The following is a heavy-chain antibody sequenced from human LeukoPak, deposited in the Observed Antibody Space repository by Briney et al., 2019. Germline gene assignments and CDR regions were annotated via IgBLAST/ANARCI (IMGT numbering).Heavy chain of an antibody. CDR3: ARDTNWNDHYYYYMDV. D-gene: IGHD1-1*01. J-gene: IGHJ6*03. V-gene: IGHV3-7*03. CDR2: IQPDGSEQ. CDR1: GFTFSSKW. Sequence: GGSLRLSCAASGFTFSSKWMSWVRQAPGKGLEWVGNIQPDGSEQYPVDSVKGRFTISRDNAKNSLYLQMNSLRAEDTALYYCARDTNWNDHYYYYMDVWGKGTTVTVSS.